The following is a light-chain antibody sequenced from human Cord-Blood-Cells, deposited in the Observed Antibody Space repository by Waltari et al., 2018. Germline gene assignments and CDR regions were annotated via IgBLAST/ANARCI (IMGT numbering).Light chain of an antibody. Sequence: QSALTQPASVSGSPGQSITISCTGTSSDVGSYNLVSWYQQHPGKAPKHMIYEGSKRPSGVSHLFSGSKSGNTASLTISGLQAEDEADYYCCSYAGSSTLVFGGGTKLTVL. CDR3: CSYAGSSTLV. J-gene: IGLJ2*01. CDR1: SSDVGSYNL. V-gene: IGLV2-23*01. CDR2: EGS.